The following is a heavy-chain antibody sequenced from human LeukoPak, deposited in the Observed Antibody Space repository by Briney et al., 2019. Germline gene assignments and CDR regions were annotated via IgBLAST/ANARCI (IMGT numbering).Heavy chain of an antibody. CDR3: ARAVWFGELEWLTNYYYYYMDV. Sequence: SETLSLTRAVYGGSFSGYYWSWIRQPPGKGLEWIGEINHSGSTNYNPSLKSRVTISVDTSKNQFSLKLSSVTAADTAVYYCARAVWFGELEWLTNYYYYYMDVWGKGTTVTVSS. V-gene: IGHV4-34*01. D-gene: IGHD3-10*01. CDR1: GGSFSGYY. J-gene: IGHJ6*03. CDR2: INHSGST.